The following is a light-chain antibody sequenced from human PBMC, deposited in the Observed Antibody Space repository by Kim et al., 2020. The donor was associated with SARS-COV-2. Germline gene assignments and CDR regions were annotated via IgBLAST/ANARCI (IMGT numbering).Light chain of an antibody. CDR3: GTWDSSLSAGV. CDR1: SSNIGNNY. CDR2: DNN. V-gene: IGLV1-51*01. Sequence: QSVLTQPPSVSAAPVQKVTISCSGSSSNIGNNYVSWYQQLPGTAPKLLIYDNNKRPSGIPDRFSGSKSGTSATLGITGLQTGDEADYYCGTWDSSLSAGVFGGGTQLTVL. J-gene: IGLJ3*02.